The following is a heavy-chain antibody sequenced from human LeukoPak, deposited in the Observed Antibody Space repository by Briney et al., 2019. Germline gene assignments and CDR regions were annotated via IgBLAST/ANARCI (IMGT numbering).Heavy chain of an antibody. Sequence: SETLSLTCAVYGGSFSGYYWSWIRQPPGKGLEWIGEINHSGSTNYNPSLKSRVTISVDTSKNQFSLKLSSVTAADTAVYYCARRPATIALGYAFDIWGHGTMVTVSS. V-gene: IGHV4-34*01. D-gene: IGHD4/OR15-4a*01. CDR3: ARRPATIALGYAFDI. CDR1: GGSFSGYY. J-gene: IGHJ3*02. CDR2: INHSGST.